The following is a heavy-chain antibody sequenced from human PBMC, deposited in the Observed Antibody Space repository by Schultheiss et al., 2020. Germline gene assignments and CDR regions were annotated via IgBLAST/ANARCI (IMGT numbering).Heavy chain of an antibody. D-gene: IGHD5-24*01. V-gene: IGHV1-69*13. CDR1: GYTFTNYD. J-gene: IGHJ6*02. CDR2: IIPIFGTA. CDR3: ARGDRLDGYDYYGMDV. Sequence: SVKVSCKASGYTFTNYDINWVRQATGQGLEWMGGIIPIFGTANYAQKFQGRVTITADESTSTAYMELSSLRSEDTAVYYCARGDRLDGYDYYGMDVWGQGTTVTVSS.